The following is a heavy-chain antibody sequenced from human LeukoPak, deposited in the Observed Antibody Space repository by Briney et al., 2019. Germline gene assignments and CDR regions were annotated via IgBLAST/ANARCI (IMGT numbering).Heavy chain of an antibody. CDR1: GGTFSSYA. Sequence: SVKVSCKASGGTFSSYAISWVRQAPGQGLEWMGGIIPIFGTANYAQKSQGRVTITTAESTRIAYLELSSLRSEDTAVYYCARARRYYGSGSWFYSYMDVWGKGTTVTVSS. D-gene: IGHD3-10*01. CDR3: ARARRYYGSGSWFYSYMDV. CDR2: IIPIFGTA. J-gene: IGHJ6*03. V-gene: IGHV1-69*05.